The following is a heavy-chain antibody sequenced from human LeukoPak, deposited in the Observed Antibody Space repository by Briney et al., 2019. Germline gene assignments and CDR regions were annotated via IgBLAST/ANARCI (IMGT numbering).Heavy chain of an antibody. CDR1: GLNFTYAW. Sequence: GGSLRLSCATSGLNFTYAWMSWVRQAPGKGREWVGRLKSIPDGGTTDYAAPVKGRFNISRDDSRNTLYLQMNSLKTEDTGLYYCQFFFLGYSEDYWGQGSLVAVTS. J-gene: IGHJ4*02. CDR3: QFFFLGYSEDY. CDR2: LKSIPDGGTT. D-gene: IGHD3-22*01. V-gene: IGHV3-15*01.